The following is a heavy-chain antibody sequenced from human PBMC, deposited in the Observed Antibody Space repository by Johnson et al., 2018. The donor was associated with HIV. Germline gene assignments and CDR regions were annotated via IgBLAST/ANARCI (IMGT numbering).Heavy chain of an antibody. Sequence: QVQLVESGGGLVKPGRSLRLSCAASGFTFSSYAMHWVRQAPGKGLEWVAVISYDGSNKYYADSVKGRFTISRDNSKNTLYLQMNSLRAEDTAVYYCAREGGDGYSPSAFDIWGQGTMVTVSS. D-gene: IGHD5-24*01. CDR1: GFTFSSYA. CDR3: AREGGDGYSPSAFDI. V-gene: IGHV3-30-3*01. J-gene: IGHJ3*02. CDR2: ISYDGSNK.